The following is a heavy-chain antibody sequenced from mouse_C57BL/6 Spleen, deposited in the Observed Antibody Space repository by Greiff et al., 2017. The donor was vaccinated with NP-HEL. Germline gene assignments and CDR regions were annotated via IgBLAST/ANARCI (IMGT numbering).Heavy chain of an antibody. V-gene: IGHV1-54*01. Sequence: QVQLQQSGAELVRPGTSVKVSCKASGYAFTNYLIEWVKQRPGQGLEWIGVINPGSGGTNYNEKFKGKATLTADKSSSTAYMQLSSLTSEDSAVDFCARSSYGNYESYFDYWGQGTTLTVSS. CDR1: GYAFTNYL. CDR3: ARSSYGNYESYFDY. J-gene: IGHJ2*01. CDR2: INPGSGGT. D-gene: IGHD2-10*02.